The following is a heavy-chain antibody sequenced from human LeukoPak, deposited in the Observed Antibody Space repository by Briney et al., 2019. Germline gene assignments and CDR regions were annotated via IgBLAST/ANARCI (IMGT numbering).Heavy chain of an antibody. CDR2: IYYSGST. CDR3: ARASGGNSNY. V-gene: IGHV4-59*01. J-gene: IGHJ4*02. D-gene: IGHD4-23*01. Sequence: SETLSLTCTVSGGSISSFYWSRIRQPPGKGLEWIGNIYYSGSTNYNPSLNSRVTISVDTSKNQFSLKLSSVTAADTAVYYCARASGGNSNYWGQGTLVTVSS. CDR1: GGSISSFY.